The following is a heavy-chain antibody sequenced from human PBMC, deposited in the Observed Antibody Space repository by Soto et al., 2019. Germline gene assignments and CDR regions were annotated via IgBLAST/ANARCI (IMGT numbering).Heavy chain of an antibody. V-gene: IGHV1-69*06. CDR3: ARAAKRYFDY. Sequence: QVHLVQSGAEVKKPGSSVKVSCKASGGTFNTFAISWVRQAPGQGLEWIGGIIPIFGPANYAQKFQGRVTSTADKSTNTAYLEVNSLTSEDTAVYYCARAAKRYFDYWGQGTLVTVSS. CDR1: GGTFNTFA. J-gene: IGHJ4*02. CDR2: IIPIFGPA.